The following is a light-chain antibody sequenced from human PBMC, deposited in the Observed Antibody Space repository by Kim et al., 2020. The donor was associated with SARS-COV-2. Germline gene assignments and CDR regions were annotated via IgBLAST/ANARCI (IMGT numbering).Light chain of an antibody. CDR2: QDN. V-gene: IGLV3-1*01. Sequence: SVSPGQTASITCSGDKLGEKYACWYQQKPGQSPVLVIYQDNKRPSGIPERFSGSNSGNTATLTISGTQAMDEADYYCQAWDSSTAVFGGGTQLTVL. CDR1: KLGEKY. J-gene: IGLJ2*01. CDR3: QAWDSSTAV.